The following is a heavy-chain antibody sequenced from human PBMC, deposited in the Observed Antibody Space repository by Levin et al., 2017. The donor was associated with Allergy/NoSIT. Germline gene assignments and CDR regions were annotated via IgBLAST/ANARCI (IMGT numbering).Heavy chain of an antibody. V-gene: IGHV4-39*01. Sequence: SETLSLTCTVSGGSISSSSYYWGWIRQPPGKGLEWIGSFYYSGSTNYIPSLKSRVTISVDTSKNQFSLKLSSVTAADTAVYYCARHYYYGSGSYRPFDYWGQGTLVTVSS. CDR3: ARHYYYGSGSYRPFDY. CDR1: GGSISSSSYY. D-gene: IGHD3-10*01. J-gene: IGHJ4*02. CDR2: FYYSGST.